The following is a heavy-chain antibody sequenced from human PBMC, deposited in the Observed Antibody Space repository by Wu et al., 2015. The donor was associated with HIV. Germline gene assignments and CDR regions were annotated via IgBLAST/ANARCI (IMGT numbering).Heavy chain of an antibody. CDR1: GGTFSSYA. CDR3: AREQPPTKYSGSYGGSLGMDV. Sequence: QVQLVQSGAEVKKPGSSVKVSCKASGGTFSSYAISWVRQAPGQGLEWMGGIIPIFGTANYAQKFQGRVTITTDESTSTAYMELSSLRSEDTAVYYCAREQPPTKYSGSYGGSLGMDVWGQGTTVTVSS. CDR2: IIPIFGTA. J-gene: IGHJ6*02. V-gene: IGHV1-69*05. D-gene: IGHD1-26*01.